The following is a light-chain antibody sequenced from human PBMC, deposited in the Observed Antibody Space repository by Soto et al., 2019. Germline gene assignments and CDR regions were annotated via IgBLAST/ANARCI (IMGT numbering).Light chain of an antibody. CDR3: QKYSTVPA. CDR1: QSISNY. CDR2: AAS. Sequence: DIQMTQSPSSLSASVGDRVTITCRASQSISNYLAWYQQIPGKVPKLLISAASTLHSGVPSRFSGSGSGTAFTLTISSLQPEAVATYYCQKYSTVPAFGGGTKVEIK. V-gene: IGKV1-27*01. J-gene: IGKJ4*01.